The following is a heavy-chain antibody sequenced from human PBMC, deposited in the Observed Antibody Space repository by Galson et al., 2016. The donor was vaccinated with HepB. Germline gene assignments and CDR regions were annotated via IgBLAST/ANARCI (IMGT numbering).Heavy chain of an antibody. CDR3: ARNPGSTNHPYYLDC. J-gene: IGHJ4*02. V-gene: IGHV4-39*01. CDR1: GGSISSSSYY. CDR2: ISYSGST. D-gene: IGHD1-14*01. Sequence: SETLSLTCTVSGGSISSSSYYWGWIRQPPGTGLEYIGSISYSGSTYYDPSLKSRVTISVDTSKNQCSLRLTSVTAADTAGYYCARNPGSTNHPYYLDCWGQGTLVTVSS.